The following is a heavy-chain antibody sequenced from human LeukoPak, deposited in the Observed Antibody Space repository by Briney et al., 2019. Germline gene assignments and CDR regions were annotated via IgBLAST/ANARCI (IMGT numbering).Heavy chain of an antibody. CDR2: ISRSGTNT. CDR3: AKDWPVSGDHYSPFDY. D-gene: IGHD4-11*01. J-gene: IGHJ4*02. Sequence: PGGSLRLSCTTSGFTFRSHAMSWVRQAPGMGLEWVAAISRSGTNTYYVDSVKGRFTISRDSSKNTLHLQMDSLRAEDTAVYYCAKDWPVSGDHYSPFDYWGQGTLVTVSS. V-gene: IGHV3-23*01. CDR1: GFTFRSHA.